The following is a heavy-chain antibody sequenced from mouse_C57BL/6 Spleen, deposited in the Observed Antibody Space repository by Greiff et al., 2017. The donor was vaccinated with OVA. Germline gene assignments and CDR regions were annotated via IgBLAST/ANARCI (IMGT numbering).Heavy chain of an antibody. CDR2: IDPNSGGT. CDR1: GYTFTSYW. CDR3: ARSGTNWDPFAY. D-gene: IGHD4-1*01. V-gene: IGHV1-72*01. Sequence: QVQLQQPGAELVKPGASVKLSCKASGYTFTSYWMHWVKQRPGRGLEWIGRIDPNSGGTKYNEKFKSKATLTVDKPSSTAYMQLSSLTSEDSAVYYCARSGTNWDPFAYWGQGTLVTVSA. J-gene: IGHJ3*01.